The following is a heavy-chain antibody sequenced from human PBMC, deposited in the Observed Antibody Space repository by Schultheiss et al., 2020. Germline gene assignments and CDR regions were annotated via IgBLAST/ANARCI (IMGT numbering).Heavy chain of an antibody. J-gene: IGHJ4*02. CDR3: ARENYYDTPFDY. Sequence: SETLSLTCTVSGGSISSGDYYWSWIRQPPGKGLEWIGYIYYSGSTFYNPSLKSRVTISVDTSKNQFFLNLSSVTAADTAVYYCARENYYDTPFDYWGQGALVTVSS. D-gene: IGHD3-22*01. CDR1: GGSISSGDYY. V-gene: IGHV4-30-4*01. CDR2: IYYSGST.